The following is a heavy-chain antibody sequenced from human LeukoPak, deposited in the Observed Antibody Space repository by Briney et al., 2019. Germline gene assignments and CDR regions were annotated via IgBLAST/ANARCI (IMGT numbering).Heavy chain of an antibody. V-gene: IGHV3-23*01. CDR3: AKGGITMTDYYFDY. J-gene: IGHJ4*02. CDR1: GFTFTKYA. Sequence: GGSLRLSCAVSGFTFTKYAMTWVRQAPGEGLEWVSAISDSGGSTYYADSVKGRFTISRDNSKNTLYLLMNSLRAEDTAVYYCAKGGITMTDYYFDYWGQGTLVTVSS. D-gene: IGHD1-14*01. CDR2: ISDSGGST.